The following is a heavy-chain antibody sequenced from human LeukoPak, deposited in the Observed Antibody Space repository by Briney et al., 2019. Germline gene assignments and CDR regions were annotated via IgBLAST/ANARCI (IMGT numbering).Heavy chain of an antibody. V-gene: IGHV3-30*18. CDR2: ISDDGRRK. D-gene: IGHD4-17*01. CDR3: AKRPSDFGDYVSYFDY. Sequence: PGGSLRLSCAASGFSFISYGMHWVRQAPGKGLEWVGVISDDGRRKDYADSVKGRFTISRDNSKDTLYLQMNSLRAEDTAVYYCAKRPSDFGDYVSYFDYWGQGTLVTVFS. J-gene: IGHJ4*02. CDR1: GFSFISYG.